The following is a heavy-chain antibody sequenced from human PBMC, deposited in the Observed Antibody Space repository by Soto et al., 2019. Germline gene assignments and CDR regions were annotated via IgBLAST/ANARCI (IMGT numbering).Heavy chain of an antibody. V-gene: IGHV3-30-3*01. Sequence: QVQLVESGGGVVQPGRSLRLSCAASGFTFNRHPLHWVRQAPGKGLEWVAVISHDGNNKYYADSVKGRFTISRDNSMNMLYLQMHGLRTEDTAIFYCARASGHIYATLHGPFDHWGLGALVTVSS. CDR2: ISHDGNNK. D-gene: IGHD2-2*01. J-gene: IGHJ4*02. CDR3: ARASGHIYATLHGPFDH. CDR1: GFTFNRHP.